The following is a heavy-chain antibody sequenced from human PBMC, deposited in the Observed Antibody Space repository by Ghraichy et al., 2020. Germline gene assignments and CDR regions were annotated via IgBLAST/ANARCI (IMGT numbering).Heavy chain of an antibody. Sequence: GGSLRLSCAASGIVFDSFGLQWVRQPPGKGLEWVAFIRYDGTPKYYAESVKGRFSISRNESTNTLYLQMNSLRPEDTGVYYCAKGLNYGRPFDNWGQGTLVTVSS. V-gene: IGHV3-30*02. J-gene: IGHJ4*02. CDR2: IRYDGTPK. D-gene: IGHD3-16*01. CDR3: AKGLNYGRPFDN. CDR1: GIVFDSFG.